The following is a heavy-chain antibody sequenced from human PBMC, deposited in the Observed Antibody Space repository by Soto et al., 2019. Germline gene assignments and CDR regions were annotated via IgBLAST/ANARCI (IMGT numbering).Heavy chain of an antibody. CDR2: ISGSGGST. J-gene: IGHJ4*02. CDR1: GFTFSSYA. CDR3: ARQSRDSSSSGLDY. V-gene: IGHV3-23*01. Sequence: GGSLTLSCAASGFTFSSYAMSWVRQAPGKGLEWVSAISGSGGSTYYADSVKGRFTISRDNSKNTLYLQMNSLRAEDTAVYYCARQSRDSSSSGLDYWGQGSLVTVS. D-gene: IGHD6-6*01.